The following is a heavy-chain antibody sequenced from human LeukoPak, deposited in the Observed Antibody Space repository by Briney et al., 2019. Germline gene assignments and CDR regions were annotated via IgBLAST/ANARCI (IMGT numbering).Heavy chain of an antibody. CDR1: GGSFSGYY. Sequence: SETLSLTCAVYGGSFSGYYWSWIRQPPGKGLEWIGEINHSGSTNYNPSLKSRVTISVDTSKNQFSLKLSSVTAADTAVYYCARGLAYYDFWSGYPYFDYWGQGTLVTASS. CDR3: ARGLAYYDFWSGYPYFDY. J-gene: IGHJ4*02. CDR2: INHSGST. D-gene: IGHD3-3*01. V-gene: IGHV4-34*01.